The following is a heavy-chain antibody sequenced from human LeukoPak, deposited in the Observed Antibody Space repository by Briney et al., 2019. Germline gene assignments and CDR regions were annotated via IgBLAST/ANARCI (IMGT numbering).Heavy chain of an antibody. CDR2: INLDGSTT. D-gene: IGHD4-17*01. CDR3: ARDKTVSALRRDYMDV. V-gene: IGHV3-74*01. CDR1: GFTFSNYL. Sequence: PGGSLRLSCAASGFTFSNYLMHWVRQVPGKGLVWVSRINLDGSTTTYADSVKGRFTISRDNAKNTLYLQMNSLRAEDTALYYCARDKTVSALRRDYMDVWGKGTTVTVSS. J-gene: IGHJ6*03.